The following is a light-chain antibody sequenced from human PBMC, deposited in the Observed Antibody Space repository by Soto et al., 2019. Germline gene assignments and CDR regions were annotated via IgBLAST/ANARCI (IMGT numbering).Light chain of an antibody. Sequence: EIVMTQSPATLSVSPGERATLSCRASQSVSSNLAWYQQKPGQAPRLLIYGASTRATGIPARFSGSGSGTDFPLPITSLKFKDFAVYYGQKYNNWLPLPFGGGPRWRSN. CDR1: QSVSSN. CDR3: QKYNNWLPLP. J-gene: IGKJ4*01. V-gene: IGKV3-15*01. CDR2: GAS.